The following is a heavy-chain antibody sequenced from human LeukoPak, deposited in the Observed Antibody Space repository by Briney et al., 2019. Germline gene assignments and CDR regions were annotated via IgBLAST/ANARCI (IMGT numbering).Heavy chain of an antibody. CDR1: GYTLTELS. CDR3: ATGDVSGVSYYDSKPQNSFDY. D-gene: IGHD3-22*01. CDR2: FDPEDGET. Sequence: GASVKVSCKVSGYTLTELSMHWVRQAPGKGLEWMGGFDPEDGETIYAQKFQGRVTMTEDTSTDTAYMELSSLRSEDTAVYYCATGDVSGVSYYDSKPQNSFDYWGQGTLVTVSS. J-gene: IGHJ4*02. V-gene: IGHV1-24*01.